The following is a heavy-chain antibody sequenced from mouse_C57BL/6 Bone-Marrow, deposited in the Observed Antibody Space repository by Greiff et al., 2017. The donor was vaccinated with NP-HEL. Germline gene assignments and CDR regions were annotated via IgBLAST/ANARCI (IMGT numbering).Heavy chain of an antibody. CDR2: IYPGDGDT. Sequence: VQLQQSGPELVKPGASVKISCKASGYAFSSSWMNWVKQRPGKGLEWIGRIYPGDGDTNYNGKFKGKATLTADKSSSTAYMQLSSLTSEDSAVYFCARLYDYEGNFDDWGQGTTLTVSS. V-gene: IGHV1-82*01. CDR1: GYAFSSSW. CDR3: ARLYDYEGNFDD. J-gene: IGHJ2*01. D-gene: IGHD2-4*01.